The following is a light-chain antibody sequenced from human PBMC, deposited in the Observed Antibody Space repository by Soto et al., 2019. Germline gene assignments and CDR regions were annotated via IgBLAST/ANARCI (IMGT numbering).Light chain of an antibody. J-gene: IGLJ2*01. V-gene: IGLV2-11*01. CDR1: SSDVGGYNY. CDR2: DVN. CDR3: CSYAGSYTLVL. Sequence: QSALTQPRSVSGSPGQSVTISCTGTSSDVGGYNYVSWYQQHPGKAPKLMIYDVNKRPSGVPDRFSGSKSGNTASLTISGLQAEDEADYYCCSYAGSYTLVLLGGGTKLTVL.